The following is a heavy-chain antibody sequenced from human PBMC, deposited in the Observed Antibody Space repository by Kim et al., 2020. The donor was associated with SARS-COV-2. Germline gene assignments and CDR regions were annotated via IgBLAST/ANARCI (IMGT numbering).Heavy chain of an antibody. D-gene: IGHD5-18*01. CDR3: ARGGYSYGWGY. J-gene: IGHJ4*02. CDR2: T. Sequence: TNTAQKLQGRVTMTTDTSTSTAYMELRSLRSDDTAVYYCARGGYSYGWGYWGQGTLVTVSS. V-gene: IGHV1-18*01.